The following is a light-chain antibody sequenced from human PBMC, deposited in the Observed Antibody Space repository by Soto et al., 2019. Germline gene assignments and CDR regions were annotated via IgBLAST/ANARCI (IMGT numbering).Light chain of an antibody. CDR3: QQRLFWPLFT. Sequence: EIVLTQSPATVSLSPGESATLSCRASQNIHSFLAWYQQRPGQAPRLLIYDASFRATAIPARFNGSGSGTDLTLSITRLEPEDFAVYYCQQRLFWPLFTFGQGTRLEIK. V-gene: IGKV3-11*01. CDR1: QNIHSF. J-gene: IGKJ2*01. CDR2: DAS.